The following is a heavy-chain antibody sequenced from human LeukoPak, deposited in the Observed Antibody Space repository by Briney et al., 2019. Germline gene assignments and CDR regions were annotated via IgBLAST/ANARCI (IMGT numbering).Heavy chain of an antibody. CDR2: ISSSSVTI. CDR3: ARVAPLWFGELSFDY. CDR1: GFTFSSYS. Sequence: PGGSLRLSCAASGFTFSSYSMNWVRQAPGKGLEGVSYISSSSVTIYYADSVKGRFTISRDNAKNSLYLQMNSLRAEDTAVYYCARVAPLWFGELSFDYWGQGTLVTVSS. V-gene: IGHV3-48*04. D-gene: IGHD3-10*01. J-gene: IGHJ4*02.